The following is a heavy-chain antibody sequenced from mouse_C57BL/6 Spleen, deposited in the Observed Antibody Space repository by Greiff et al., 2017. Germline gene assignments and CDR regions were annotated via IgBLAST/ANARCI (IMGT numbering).Heavy chain of an antibody. Sequence: VEPGASVKISCKASGYAFSSSWMNWVKQRPGKGLEWIGRIYPGDGDTNYNGKFKGKATLTADKSSSTAYMQLSSLTSEDSAVYFCARGDYGYDGAMDYWGQGTSVTVSS. CDR3: ARGDYGYDGAMDY. D-gene: IGHD2-2*01. CDR1: GYAFSSSW. J-gene: IGHJ4*01. V-gene: IGHV1-82*01. CDR2: IYPGDGDT.